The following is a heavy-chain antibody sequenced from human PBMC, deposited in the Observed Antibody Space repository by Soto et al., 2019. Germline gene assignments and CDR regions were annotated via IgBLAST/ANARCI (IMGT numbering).Heavy chain of an antibody. V-gene: IGHV3-30*18. J-gene: IGHJ4*02. CDR2: ISYDGSNK. CDR1: GFSFSSYG. CDR3: AKVASIAVAVIDY. Sequence: XGCLRLSCAACGFSFSSYGMNGVRQAPGKGLEWVAGISYDGSNKYYADSVKGRFTISRDNSKNTLYLQMNSLRAEDTALYYCAKVASIAVAVIDYCGQGTLVTVPS. D-gene: IGHD6-19*01.